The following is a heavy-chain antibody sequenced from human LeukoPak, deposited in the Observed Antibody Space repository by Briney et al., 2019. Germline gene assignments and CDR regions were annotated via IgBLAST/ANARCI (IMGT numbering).Heavy chain of an antibody. J-gene: IGHJ2*01. CDR3: ARPLTTSGWYFDL. V-gene: IGHV1-2*02. CDR2: INPNSGGT. D-gene: IGHD1-14*01. Sequence: ASVKVSCKASGYTFTGFYIHWVRQAPGQGVEWMGWINPNSGGTNYAQKFQDRVTMTRDTSISTAYMELSSLRSDDTAIYYCARPLTTSGWYFDLWARGTLVTVSS. CDR1: GYTFTGFY.